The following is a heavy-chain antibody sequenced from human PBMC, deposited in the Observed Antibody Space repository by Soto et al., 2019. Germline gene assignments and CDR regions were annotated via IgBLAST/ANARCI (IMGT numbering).Heavy chain of an antibody. D-gene: IGHD3-3*01. CDR3: TTDTGYRYYDFWSGYYPNIRYAFDI. J-gene: IGHJ3*02. V-gene: IGHV3-15*01. Sequence: PGGSLRLSCAASGFTFSNAWMSWVRQAPGKGLEWVGRIKSKTDGGTTDYAAPVKGRFTISRDDSKNTLYLQMNSLKTEDTAVYYCTTDTGYRYYDFWSGYYPNIRYAFDIWGQGTMVTVSS. CDR2: IKSKTDGGTT. CDR1: GFTFSNAW.